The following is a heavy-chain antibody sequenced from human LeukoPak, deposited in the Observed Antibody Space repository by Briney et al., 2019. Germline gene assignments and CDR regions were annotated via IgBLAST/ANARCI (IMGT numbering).Heavy chain of an antibody. CDR3: ARAYGSYYGY. D-gene: IGHD1-26*01. V-gene: IGHV4-38-2*02. Sequence: SETLSLTCTVSGYSISSGYYWGWIRQPPGQGLEWIGSIYHSGRTFYNPSLKSRVTISVDTSKNQFSLKLSSVTAADTAVYYCARAYGSYYGYWGQGTLVTVSS. CDR1: GYSISSGYY. J-gene: IGHJ4*02. CDR2: IYHSGRT.